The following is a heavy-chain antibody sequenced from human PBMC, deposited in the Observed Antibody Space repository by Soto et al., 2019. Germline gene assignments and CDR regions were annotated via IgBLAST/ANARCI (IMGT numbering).Heavy chain of an antibody. CDR2: ISSSSSYI. CDR3: ARDGLVVPAATHYYYYYGMDV. D-gene: IGHD2-2*01. J-gene: IGHJ6*02. CDR1: GFTFSSYS. V-gene: IGHV3-21*01. Sequence: EVQLVESGGGLVKPGGSLRLSCAASGFTFSSYSMNWVRQAPGKGLEWVSSISSSSSYIYYADSVKGRFTISRDNAKNSLYLQMNSLRAEDTAVYYCARDGLVVPAATHYYYYYGMDVWGQGTTVTVSS.